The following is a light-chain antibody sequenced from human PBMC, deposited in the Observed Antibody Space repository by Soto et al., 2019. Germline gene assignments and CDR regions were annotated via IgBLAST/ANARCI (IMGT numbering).Light chain of an antibody. CDR2: GVS. CDR1: QSVDSTF. V-gene: IGKV3-20*01. J-gene: IGKJ1*01. CDR3: QQYMSSVT. Sequence: EIVLTQSPGSLSLSPGERATLSCRASQSVDSTFFASYQKKPGQAPRLLMYGVSTRATGIPDRFSGSGSGTDFTLTVSRQEPEEFAVYYCQQYMSSVTFGQGTRVEIK.